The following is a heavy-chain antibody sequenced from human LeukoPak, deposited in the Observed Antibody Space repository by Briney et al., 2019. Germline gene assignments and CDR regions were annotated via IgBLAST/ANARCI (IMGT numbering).Heavy chain of an antibody. CDR1: GYTFTSYA. Sequence: GASVKVSCKASGYTFTSYAMNWVRQAPGQGLEWMGWINTNTGNPTYAQGFTGRFVFSLDTSVSTAYLQISSLKAEDTAVYYCARDFRGYCSGGSCPNPYGMDVWGQGTTVTVSS. D-gene: IGHD2-15*01. J-gene: IGHJ6*02. V-gene: IGHV7-4-1*02. CDR2: INTNTGNP. CDR3: ARDFRGYCSGGSCPNPYGMDV.